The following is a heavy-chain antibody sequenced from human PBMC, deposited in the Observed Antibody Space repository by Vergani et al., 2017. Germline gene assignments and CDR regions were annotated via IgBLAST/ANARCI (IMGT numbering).Heavy chain of an antibody. V-gene: IGHV3-30*02. CDR1: GFTLSNYD. CDR2: IQFDGSNQ. J-gene: IGHJ4*02. D-gene: IGHD3-16*01. Sequence: QVHLVESGGGVVQRGGSLRLSCATSGFTLSNYDMQWIRQGPGKGLEFVAFIQFDGSNQYYADSVMGRFTLSRDFSKNTLYLQMNSLRTDDTATYYCAKHFRGWGIDYWGQGTQVIVSS. CDR3: AKHFRGWGIDY.